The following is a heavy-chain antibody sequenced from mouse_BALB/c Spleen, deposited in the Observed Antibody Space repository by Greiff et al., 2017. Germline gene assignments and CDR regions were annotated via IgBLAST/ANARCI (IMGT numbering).Heavy chain of an antibody. J-gene: IGHJ4*01. V-gene: IGHV1-7*01. CDR1: GYTFTSYW. CDR3: ARNLANYYAMDY. Sequence: QVQLKQSGAELAKPGASVKMSCKASGYTFTSYWMHWVKQRPGQGLEWIGYINPSTGYTEYNQKFKDKATLTADKSSSTAYMQLSSLTSEDSAVYYCARNLANYYAMDYWGQGTSVTVSS. D-gene: IGHD1-1*01. CDR2: INPSTGYT.